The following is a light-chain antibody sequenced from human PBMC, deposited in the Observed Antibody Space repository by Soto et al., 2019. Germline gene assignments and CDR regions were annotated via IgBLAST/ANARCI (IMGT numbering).Light chain of an antibody. CDR2: DAS. CDR3: QHYNSYSEA. CDR1: QNINNW. V-gene: IGKV1-5*01. J-gene: IGKJ1*01. Sequence: DIQMTQSPSTLSASIGDRVTITCRASQNINNWIAWYQQKPGKAPKFLIYDASTLESGVPSRFSGSGFGTEFSLTISRLQPDDFGSYYCQHYNSYSEALGQGTKGDI.